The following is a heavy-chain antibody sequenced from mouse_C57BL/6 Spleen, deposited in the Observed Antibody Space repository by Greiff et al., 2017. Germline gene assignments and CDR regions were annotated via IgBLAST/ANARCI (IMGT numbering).Heavy chain of an antibody. V-gene: IGHV1-61*01. CDR2: IYPSDSET. D-gene: IGHD1-1*01. Sequence: QVQLQQPGAELVRPGSSVKLSCKASGYTFTSYWMDWVKQRPGQGLEWIGNIYPSDSETHYNQKFKDKATMTVDKSSSTAYMQLSSLTSEDSAVYYCARPSYYGSSSFAYWGQGTLVTVSA. CDR3: ARPSYYGSSSFAY. CDR1: GYTFTSYW. J-gene: IGHJ3*01.